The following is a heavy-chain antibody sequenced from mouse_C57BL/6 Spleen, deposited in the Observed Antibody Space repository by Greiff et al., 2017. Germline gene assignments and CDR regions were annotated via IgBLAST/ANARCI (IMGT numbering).Heavy chain of an antibody. Sequence: QVQLQQSGAELVRPGSSVKLSCKASGYTFTSYWMHWVKQRPIQGLEWIGNIDPSDSETHYNQKFKDKATLTVDKSSSTAYMQLSSLTSEDSAVYYCATGVTTGYYYAMEYWGQGTSVTVSS. V-gene: IGHV1-52*01. J-gene: IGHJ4*01. CDR3: ATGVTTGYYYAMEY. D-gene: IGHD2-2*01. CDR1: GYTFTSYW. CDR2: IDPSDSET.